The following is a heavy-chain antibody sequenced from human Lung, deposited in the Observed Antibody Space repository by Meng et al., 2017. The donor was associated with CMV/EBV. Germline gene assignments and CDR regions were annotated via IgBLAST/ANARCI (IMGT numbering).Heavy chain of an antibody. V-gene: IGHV1-69*05. CDR2: IIPTFGTA. CDR1: GGTFSSYA. D-gene: IGHD4-17*01. Sequence: KVSCKASGGTFSSYAISWVRQAPGQGLEWMGGIIPTFGTANYAQKFQGRVTITTDESTSTAYMELSSLRSEDTAVYYCARDLDYGPSYWGQGTLVTVSS. CDR3: ARDLDYGPSY. J-gene: IGHJ4*02.